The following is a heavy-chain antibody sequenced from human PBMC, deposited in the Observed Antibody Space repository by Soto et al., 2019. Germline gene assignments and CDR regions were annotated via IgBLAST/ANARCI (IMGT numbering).Heavy chain of an antibody. Sequence: GGSLRLSCAASGFTFSSYAMSWVRQAPGKGLEWVSGISGSGGNTYYADSVKGRFTISRDNSKNTLYLQMNSLGAEDTAVYYCPTETYKWELLHPYFDYWGQGTLVTVSS. CDR1: GFTFSSYA. CDR3: PTETYKWELLHPYFDY. CDR2: ISGSGGNT. V-gene: IGHV3-23*01. J-gene: IGHJ4*02. D-gene: IGHD1-26*01.